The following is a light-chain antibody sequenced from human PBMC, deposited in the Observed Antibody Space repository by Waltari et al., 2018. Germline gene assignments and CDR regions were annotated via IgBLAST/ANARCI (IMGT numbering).Light chain of an antibody. V-gene: IGKV1-12*01. CDR1: RGVSGW. CDR2: RTS. J-gene: IGKJ4*01. Sequence: IQMTQSPRSVSTSVGDTVTIHCRASRGVSGWLAWYQQKPGKAPNLLIYRTSDLHTGVPSRFSGSGSETEFTLTISGLQPEDFATYYCQQATSLPPTFGGGTKVEI. CDR3: QQATSLPPT.